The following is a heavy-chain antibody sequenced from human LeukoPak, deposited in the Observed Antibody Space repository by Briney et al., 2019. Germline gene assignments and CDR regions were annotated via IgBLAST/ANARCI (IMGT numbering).Heavy chain of an antibody. CDR1: GGSISSSSYY. D-gene: IGHD2-2*01. CDR2: IYYSGST. V-gene: IGHV4-39*01. Sequence: SETLSLTCTVSGGSISSSSYYWGWIRQPPGKGLEWIGSIYYSGSTYYNPSLKSRVTISVDTSKNQFSLKLSSVTAADTAVYYCARQEDIVVVPAAVLFDYWGQGTLVTVSS. CDR3: ARQEDIVVVPAAVLFDY. J-gene: IGHJ4*02.